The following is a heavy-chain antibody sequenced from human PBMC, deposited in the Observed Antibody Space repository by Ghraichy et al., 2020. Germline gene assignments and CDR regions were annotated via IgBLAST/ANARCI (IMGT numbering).Heavy chain of an antibody. V-gene: IGHV4-39*02. CDR1: GGPISSLDYF. J-gene: IGHJ2*01. CDR3: ARRKFLYFDL. CDR2: MYFGGVT. Sequence: SETLSLTCTVLGGPISSLDYFWGWVRQSPGRGLEWIGSMYFGGVTYYNSSLEGRVAISVDTSKNHISLKVHSITAADTAVYYCARRKFLYFDLWGRGTPVTVS.